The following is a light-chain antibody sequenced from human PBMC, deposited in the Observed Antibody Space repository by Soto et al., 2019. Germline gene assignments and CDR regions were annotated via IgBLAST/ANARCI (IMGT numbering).Light chain of an antibody. CDR3: QQYETFSGT. V-gene: IGKV1-33*01. CDR1: QDINNY. CDR2: DAS. Sequence: DIPMTQSPSSLSASVGDRVTITCQASQDINNYLNWYQQKPGEAPKLLIYDASALPRGVPSRFSGSGSGTKFTLTIASLQPDDFATYYCQQYETFSGTFGPGTKVDIK. J-gene: IGKJ1*01.